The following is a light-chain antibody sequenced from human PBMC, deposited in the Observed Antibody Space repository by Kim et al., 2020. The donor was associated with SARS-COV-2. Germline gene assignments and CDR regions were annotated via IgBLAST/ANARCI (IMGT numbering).Light chain of an antibody. CDR3: QQYNNWPPIT. J-gene: IGKJ5*01. V-gene: IGKV3-15*01. CDR1: QSIRTR. Sequence: SPGDGATLSCRASQSIRTRLAWYQQKPGQAPRLLIYDTSTRATGVPARFSGSGFGTEFTLTISSLQSEDFGVYYCQQYNNWPPITFGQGTRLEIK. CDR2: DTS.